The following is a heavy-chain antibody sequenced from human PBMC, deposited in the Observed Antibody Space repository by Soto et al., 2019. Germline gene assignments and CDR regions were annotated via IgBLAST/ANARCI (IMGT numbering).Heavy chain of an antibody. V-gene: IGHV3-48*02. D-gene: IGHD1-26*01. CDR3: AREGPLEAVGGDALDL. CDR2: ASKTSRTI. J-gene: IGHJ3*01. Sequence: PGGSLRLSCVGSGFTFIDYNMNWVRQTPTKGLEWLSYASKTSRTIYYADSVNGRFTISRDNAKSSLFLQTHGLRDDDTGVYFCAREGPLEAVGGDALDLWGQGTRVTVSS. CDR1: GFTFIDYN.